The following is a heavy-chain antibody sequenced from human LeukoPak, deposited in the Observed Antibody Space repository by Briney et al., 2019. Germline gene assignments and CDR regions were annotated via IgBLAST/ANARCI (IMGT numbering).Heavy chain of an antibody. V-gene: IGHV4-39*01. CDR2: IYYSGST. CDR1: GGSISSSSYY. J-gene: IGHJ5*02. D-gene: IGHD3-10*01. Sequence: PSETLSLTCTVSGGSISSSSYYWGWIRQPPGKGLEWIGSIYYSGSTYYNPSLKSRVTISVDTSKNQFSLKLSSVTAADTAVYYCARQRNLWFGDAWGQGTLVTVSS. CDR3: ARQRNLWFGDA.